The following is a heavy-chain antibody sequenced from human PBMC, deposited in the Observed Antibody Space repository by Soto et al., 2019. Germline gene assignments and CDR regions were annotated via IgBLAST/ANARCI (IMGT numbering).Heavy chain of an antibody. V-gene: IGHV3-72*01. CDR3: AISIAGADSFDY. CDR1: GFTFSDHY. CDR2: SRNKANSYTT. J-gene: IGHJ4*02. Sequence: EVQLVESGGGLVQPGGSLRLSCAASGFTFSDHYMDWVRQAPGKGLEWVGRSRNKANSYTTEYAASVKGRFTISRDVSKNSLYLQLNSLKTGDTAVYYCAISIAGADSFDYWGQGTLVTFSS. D-gene: IGHD6-19*01.